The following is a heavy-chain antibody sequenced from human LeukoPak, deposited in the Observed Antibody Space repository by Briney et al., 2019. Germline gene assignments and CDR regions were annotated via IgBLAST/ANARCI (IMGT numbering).Heavy chain of an antibody. J-gene: IGHJ4*02. V-gene: IGHV1-69*06. D-gene: IGHD3-22*01. CDR2: IIPIFGTA. CDR3: ARAGYYDSSGYYGY. Sequence: ASVKVSCKASGGTFSSYAISWVRQAPGQGLEWMGGIIPIFGTANYAQKFQGRVTITADKSTSTAYMELSSLRSEDTAVYYCARAGYYDSSGYYGYWGQGTLVTVSS. CDR1: GGTFSSYA.